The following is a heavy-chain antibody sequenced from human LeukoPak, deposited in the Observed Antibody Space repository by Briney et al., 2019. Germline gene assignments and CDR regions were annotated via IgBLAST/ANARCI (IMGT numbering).Heavy chain of an antibody. Sequence: GGSLRLSCAASGFTFSSYGMHWVRQAPGKGLEWVAVIWYDGSNKYYADSVKGRFTISRDNSKNTLYLQMNSLRAEDTAVYYCARDNYEFWSFNWFDPWGQGTLVTVSS. D-gene: IGHD3-3*01. CDR2: IWYDGSNK. J-gene: IGHJ5*02. CDR3: ARDNYEFWSFNWFDP. CDR1: GFTFSSYG. V-gene: IGHV3-33*01.